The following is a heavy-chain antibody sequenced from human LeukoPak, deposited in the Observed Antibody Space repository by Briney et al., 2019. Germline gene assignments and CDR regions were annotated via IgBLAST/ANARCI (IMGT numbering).Heavy chain of an antibody. CDR1: GGSISSSDYY. D-gene: IGHD2-8*01. Sequence: SETLSLTCTVSGGSISSSDYYWGWIRQPPGKGLEWIGNIYYTGSSSYNSSLKSRVTISVDTSKNQFSLQLSSVTAADTAVYYCAREDYCTNGVCWAFDPWGQGTLVTVSS. CDR2: IYYTGSS. J-gene: IGHJ5*02. CDR3: AREDYCTNGVCWAFDP. V-gene: IGHV4-39*07.